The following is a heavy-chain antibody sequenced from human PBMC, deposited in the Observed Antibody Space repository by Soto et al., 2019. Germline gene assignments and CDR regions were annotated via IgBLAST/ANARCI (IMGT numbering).Heavy chain of an antibody. D-gene: IGHD6-25*01. J-gene: IGHJ3*02. CDR1: GFSVSNYG. Sequence: QVQLVESGGGVVQPGQSLRLSCAASGFSVSNYGMHWVRQAPGKGLEWVAVVWKDGNTKHYGDSVKGRFTISRDNSKNTLELQMSSLRGEETAVYYCARGAAWTDEAFDIWGQGTRVTVSS. CDR2: VWKDGNTK. CDR3: ARGAAWTDEAFDI. V-gene: IGHV3-33*01.